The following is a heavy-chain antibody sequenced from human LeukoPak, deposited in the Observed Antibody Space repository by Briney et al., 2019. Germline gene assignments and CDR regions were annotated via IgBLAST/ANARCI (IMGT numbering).Heavy chain of an antibody. Sequence: RXMPGKGLXXXGIIYPGDSDTRYSPSFQGQVTISADKSISTAYLQWSSLKASDTAMYYCARHWEGSYGYDYWGQGTLVTVSS. J-gene: IGHJ4*02. V-gene: IGHV5-51*01. D-gene: IGHD5-18*01. CDR3: ARHWEGSYGYDY. CDR2: IYPGDSDT.